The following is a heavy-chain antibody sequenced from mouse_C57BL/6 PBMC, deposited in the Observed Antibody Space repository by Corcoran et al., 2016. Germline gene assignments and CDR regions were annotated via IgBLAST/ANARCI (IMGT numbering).Heavy chain of an antibody. Sequence: QIQVVQSGPELKKPGETVKISCKASGYTFTTYGMSGVKQAPGKGLKWMGWINTYSGVPTCAVDFKGRFAFSLETSASTAYLKINNLKNEETATYFCARDSNWYFDVWGTGTTVTVSS. CDR2: INTYSGVP. D-gene: IGHD2-5*01. CDR1: GYTFTTYG. CDR3: ARDSNWYFDV. V-gene: IGHV9-3*01. J-gene: IGHJ1*03.